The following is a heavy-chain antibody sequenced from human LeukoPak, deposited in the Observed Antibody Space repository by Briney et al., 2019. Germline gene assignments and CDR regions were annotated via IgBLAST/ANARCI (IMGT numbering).Heavy chain of an antibody. Sequence: GGSLRLSXAASGFTVSSNYMSWVRQAPGKGLEWVSVIYSGGSTYYADSVKGRFTISRDNSKNTLYLQMNSLRAEDTAVYYCARSDSSGCLDYWGQGTLVTVSS. V-gene: IGHV3-66*02. J-gene: IGHJ4*02. D-gene: IGHD6-19*01. CDR3: ARSDSSGCLDY. CDR2: IYSGGST. CDR1: GFTVSSNY.